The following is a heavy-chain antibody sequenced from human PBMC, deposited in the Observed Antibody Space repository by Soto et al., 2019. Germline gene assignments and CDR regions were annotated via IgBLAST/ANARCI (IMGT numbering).Heavy chain of an antibody. Sequence: QVQLVESGGGEVQPGRSLTISCAASGFTFSTYGMHWVRRTPGKGLEWVAVISYDGTNKFYSDSVKGRFTISRDNFKNTLTLQMNSLRAEDTAVCTCAKDLQSDGDYDYYCYGMDVWGLGTRVTVSS. J-gene: IGHJ6*02. CDR2: ISYDGTNK. D-gene: IGHD4-17*01. CDR3: AKDLQSDGDYDYYCYGMDV. V-gene: IGHV3-30*18. CDR1: GFTFSTYG.